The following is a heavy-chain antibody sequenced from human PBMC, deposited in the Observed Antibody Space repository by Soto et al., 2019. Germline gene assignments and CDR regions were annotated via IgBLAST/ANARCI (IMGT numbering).Heavy chain of an antibody. Sequence: SLKVSCKASGGTFSIYAISWVRQAPGQGLEWMGGIIPIFGTANYAQKFQGRVTITADESTSTAYMELSSLRSEDTAVYYCAIAARPRREYYYYYYGMDVWGQGTTVTVSS. CDR1: GGTFSIYA. J-gene: IGHJ6*02. D-gene: IGHD6-6*01. CDR3: AIAARPRREYYYYYYGMDV. V-gene: IGHV1-69*13. CDR2: IIPIFGTA.